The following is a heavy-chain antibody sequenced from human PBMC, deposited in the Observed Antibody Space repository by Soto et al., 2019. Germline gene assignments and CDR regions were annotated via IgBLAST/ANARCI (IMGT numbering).Heavy chain of an antibody. D-gene: IGHD3-22*01. J-gene: IGHJ4*02. V-gene: IGHV3-15*01. CDR2: IKSKTDGGTT. CDR3: AKSRYADSSGDYYDF. CDR1: GFTFSNAW. Sequence: PGGSLRLSCAASGFTFSNAWMSWVRQAPGKGLEWVGRIKSKTDGGTTDYAAPVKGRFTISRDDSKNTLYLQMNSLKTEDTAVYYCAKSRYADSSGDYYDFWGQGTRVTVSS.